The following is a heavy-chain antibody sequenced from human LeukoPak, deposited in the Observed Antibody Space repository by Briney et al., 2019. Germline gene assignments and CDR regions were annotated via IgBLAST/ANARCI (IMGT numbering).Heavy chain of an antibody. V-gene: IGHV3-53*01. D-gene: IGHD3-22*01. CDR2: IYSDNT. CDR1: GFTVSSNS. Sequence: GGSLRLSCTVSGFTVSSNSMSWVRQAPGKGLEWVSFIYSDNTHYSDSVKGRFTISRDNSKNTLYLQMNSLRAEDTAVYYCAREGTDSSGYYYGLNYFDYWGQGTLVTISS. CDR3: AREGTDSSGYYYGLNYFDY. J-gene: IGHJ4*02.